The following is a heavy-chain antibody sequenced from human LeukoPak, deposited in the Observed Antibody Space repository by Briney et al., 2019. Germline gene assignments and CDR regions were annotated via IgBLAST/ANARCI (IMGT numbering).Heavy chain of an antibody. D-gene: IGHD3-22*01. CDR1: GFTFSSYG. CDR3: AKDSATMIVMIRRAPRGQLDY. J-gene: IGHJ4*02. CDR2: IRYDGSNK. Sequence: GGSLRLSCAASGFTFSSYGMHWVRQAPGKGLEWVAFIRYDGSNKYSADSVKGRLTSSRDNSKNTLYLQMNSLRAEDTAVYYCAKDSATMIVMIRRAPRGQLDYWGQGTLVTVSS. V-gene: IGHV3-30*02.